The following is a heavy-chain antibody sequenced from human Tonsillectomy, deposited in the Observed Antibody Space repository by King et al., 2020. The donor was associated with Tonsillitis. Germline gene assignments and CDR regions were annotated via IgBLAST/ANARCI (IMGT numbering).Heavy chain of an antibody. CDR3: AKGDDSSGYYFSFDY. J-gene: IGHJ4*02. CDR1: GFTFSSYG. V-gene: IGHV3-30*18. D-gene: IGHD3-22*01. CDR2: ISYDGSNK. Sequence: VQLVESGGGVVQPGRSLRLSCAASGFTFSSYGMHWVRQAPGKGLEWVAVISYDGSNKYYADSVKGRFTISRDNSKNTLYLQMNSLRAEDTAGYYCAKGDDSSGYYFSFDYWGQGTLVTVSS.